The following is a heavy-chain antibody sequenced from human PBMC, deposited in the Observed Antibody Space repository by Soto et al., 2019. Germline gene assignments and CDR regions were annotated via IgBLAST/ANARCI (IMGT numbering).Heavy chain of an antibody. D-gene: IGHD3-10*01. V-gene: IGHV3-23*01. CDR1: GFTFSSYA. J-gene: IGHJ4*02. CDR2: ISGSGGST. CDR3: AKDTTVLLWFGEDGYYFDY. Sequence: EVQLLESGGGLVQPGGSLRLSCAASGFTFSSYAMSWVRQAPGKGLEWVSAISGSGGSTYYADSVKGRFTISRDNSKNTLYLQMNSLRAEDTAVYYCAKDTTVLLWFGEDGYYFDYWGQGTLVTVSS.